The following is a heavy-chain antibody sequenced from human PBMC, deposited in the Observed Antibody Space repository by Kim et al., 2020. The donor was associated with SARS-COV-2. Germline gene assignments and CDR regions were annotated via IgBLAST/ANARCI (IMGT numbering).Heavy chain of an antibody. J-gene: IGHJ4*02. Sequence: SYAKKFQGRVTMTRDTSTSTVYMELSSLRSEDTAVYYCAREDRYSSSSSYWGQGTLVTVSS. D-gene: IGHD6-6*01. CDR3: AREDRYSSSSSY. V-gene: IGHV1-46*01.